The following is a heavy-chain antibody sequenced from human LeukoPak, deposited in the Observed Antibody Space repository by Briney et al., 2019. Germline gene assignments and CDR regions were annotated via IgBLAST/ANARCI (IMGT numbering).Heavy chain of an antibody. CDR1: GFTFSDYY. D-gene: IGHD3-3*01. CDR3: ARGRFLGWSHRDV. CDR2: ISSSCSTI. V-gene: IGHV3-11*04. J-gene: IGHJ6*04. Sequence: NPGGSLILSCAASGFTFSDYYMSWIRQAPGKGLEWVSYISSSCSTIYYADSVKGRFTISRDNAKNSLYLQMNSLRAEDTAVYYCARGRFLGWSHRDVWGKGTTVTVSS.